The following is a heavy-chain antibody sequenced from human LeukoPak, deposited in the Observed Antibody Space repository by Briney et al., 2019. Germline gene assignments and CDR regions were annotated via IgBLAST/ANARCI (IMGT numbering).Heavy chain of an antibody. J-gene: IGHJ3*02. V-gene: IGHV1-2*02. CDR3: ARDVAVAGTFASRAFDI. CDR2: INPNSGGT. Sequence: VASVKVSCKASGYTFTGYYMHWVRQAPGQGLEWMGWINPNSGGTNYAQKFQGRVTMTRDTSISTAYMELSRLRSDDTAVYYCARDVAVAGTFASRAFDIWGQGTMVTVSS. D-gene: IGHD6-19*01. CDR1: GYTFTGYY.